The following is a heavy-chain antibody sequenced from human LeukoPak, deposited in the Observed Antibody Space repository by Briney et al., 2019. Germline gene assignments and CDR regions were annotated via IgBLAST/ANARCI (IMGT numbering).Heavy chain of an antibody. V-gene: IGHV4-59*01. J-gene: IGHJ3*01. CDR1: GGSISNFY. CDR2: IYYSGST. CDR3: ARDSLLYGDYGSALDL. Sequence: PSETLSLTCTVSGGSISNFYWSWIRQPPGKGLEWIGYIYYSGSTNYSPSLESRVTMSIDTSKNQFSMKLSSVTAADTAVYYCARDSLLYGDYGSALDLWGQGTMVTVSS. D-gene: IGHD4-17*01.